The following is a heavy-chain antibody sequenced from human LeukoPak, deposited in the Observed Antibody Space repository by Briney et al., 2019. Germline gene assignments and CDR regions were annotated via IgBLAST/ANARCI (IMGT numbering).Heavy chain of an antibody. CDR1: GFIFSSYG. CDR2: ISGSGYST. D-gene: IGHD1-26*01. CDR3: AKGLYRTYNYFDY. J-gene: IGHJ4*02. V-gene: IGHV3-23*01. Sequence: GGTLRLSCAASGFIFSSYGMSWVRQAPEKGLEWVSTISGSGYSTDYADSVKGRFTSSRDNSKNTLYLQMNSLRAEDTAVYYCAKGLYRTYNYFDYWGQGSLVTVSS.